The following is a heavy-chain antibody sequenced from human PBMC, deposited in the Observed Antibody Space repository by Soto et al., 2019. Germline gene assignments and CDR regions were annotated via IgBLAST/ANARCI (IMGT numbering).Heavy chain of an antibody. Sequence: QVTLKECGPVLVKPTETLTLTCTVSGFSRSNARMAVSWIRQPLGKALEWLAHIFSNDEKSYSTSLKSRLTISKDTSKSQVVLTMTNMDPVDTATYYCALGKWSTGYWGQGTLVTVSS. D-gene: IGHD2-15*01. CDR2: IFSNDEK. J-gene: IGHJ4*02. V-gene: IGHV2-26*01. CDR1: GFSRSNARMA. CDR3: ALGKWSTGY.